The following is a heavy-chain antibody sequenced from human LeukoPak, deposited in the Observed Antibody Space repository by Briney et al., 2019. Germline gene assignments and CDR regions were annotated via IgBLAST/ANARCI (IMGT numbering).Heavy chain of an antibody. CDR2: ITSNSHI. J-gene: IGHJ4*02. V-gene: IGHV3-21*01. CDR1: GFTFSSYS. CDR3: VNGDQSSWYRTLLY. Sequence: GGSLRLSCAASGFTFSSYSMNWVRQAPGKGLEWVSSITSNSHIYYADSVKGRFTISRDNAKNSLYLQMNSLRAEDTAMCYCVNGDQSSWYRTLLYWGQGTLVTVSS. D-gene: IGHD6-13*01.